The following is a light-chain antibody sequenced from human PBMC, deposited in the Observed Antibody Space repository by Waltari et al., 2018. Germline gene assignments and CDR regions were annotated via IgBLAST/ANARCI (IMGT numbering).Light chain of an antibody. CDR2: GAS. Sequence: EIVITQSPATLSMSPGERSTLSCRASQSVNSNLAWYQHRPAQAPRLLIYGASTRATGIPTRFSGSGSGTEFTLTISSLQSEDFAVYYCQQYSNWPRTFGQGTKVEIK. CDR3: QQYSNWPRT. CDR1: QSVNSN. V-gene: IGKV3-15*01. J-gene: IGKJ1*01.